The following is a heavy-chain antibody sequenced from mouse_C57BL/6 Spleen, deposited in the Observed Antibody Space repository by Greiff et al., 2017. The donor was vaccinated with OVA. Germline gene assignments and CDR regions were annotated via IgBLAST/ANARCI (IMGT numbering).Heavy chain of an antibody. Sequence: VQLQQPGAELVKPGASVKLSCKASGYTFTSYWMQWVKQRPGQGLEWIGEIDPSDSYTNYNQKFKGKATLTVDTSSSTAYMQLSSLTSEDSAVYYCARGKDGSSYWYFGVWGTGTTVTVSS. D-gene: IGHD1-1*01. CDR2: IDPSDSYT. CDR1: GYTFTSYW. V-gene: IGHV1-50*01. J-gene: IGHJ1*03. CDR3: ARGKDGSSYWYFGV.